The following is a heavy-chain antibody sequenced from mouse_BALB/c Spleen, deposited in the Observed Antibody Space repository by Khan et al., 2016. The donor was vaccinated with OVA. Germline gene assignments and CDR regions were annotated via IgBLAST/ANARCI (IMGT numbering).Heavy chain of an antibody. D-gene: IGHD2-14*01. J-gene: IGHJ4*01. CDR3: ARTYDGTMDY. CDR2: IDPANGNT. Sequence: VQLQQSGAELVKPGASVKLSCTASGFNIKDTYMHWVKQRPEEGLEWIGKIDPANGNTKYDPKFQGKATITADTSSNPAYLQLSSLTSEDTAVYYCARTYDGTMDYWGQGTSVTVSS. CDR1: GFNIKDTY. V-gene: IGHV14-3*02.